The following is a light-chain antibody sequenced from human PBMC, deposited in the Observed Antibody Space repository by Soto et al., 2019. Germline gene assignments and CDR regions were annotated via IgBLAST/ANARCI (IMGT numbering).Light chain of an antibody. CDR1: QTISSW. J-gene: IGKJ5*01. V-gene: IGKV1-5*03. CDR3: QQLHSYPFT. Sequence: DIQMTQSPSTLSGSVGDRVTVTCRARQTISSWLAWYQQKPGKAPKLLMHKASHLESGVPSRFSGSGSGTECTLTISSLQPGDFATYYCQQLHSYPFTFGQGTRLEIK. CDR2: KAS.